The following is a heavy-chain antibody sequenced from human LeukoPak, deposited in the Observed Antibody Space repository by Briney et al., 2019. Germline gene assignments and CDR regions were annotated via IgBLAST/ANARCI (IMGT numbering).Heavy chain of an antibody. CDR3: ARTYGRLYYFDY. CDR1: GFTFSSYS. V-gene: IGHV3-48*01. D-gene: IGHD3-10*01. CDR2: ISSSTI. J-gene: IGHJ4*02. Sequence: GGSLRLSCAASGFTFSSYSMNWVRQAPGKGLEWVSYISSSTIYYADSVKGRFTISRDNAKNSLYLQMNSLRAEDTAVYYCARTYGRLYYFDYWGQGTLVTVSS.